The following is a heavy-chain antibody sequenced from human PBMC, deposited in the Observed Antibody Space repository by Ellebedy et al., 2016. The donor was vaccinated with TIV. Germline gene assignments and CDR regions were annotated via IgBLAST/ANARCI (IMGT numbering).Heavy chain of an antibody. Sequence: GGSLRLSXAASGFTFSSYDMHWVRQATGKGLEWVSAIGTAGDTYYPGSVKGRFTISRENAKNSLYLQMNSLRAGDTAVYYCARSKSDDYGDPSYYMDVWGKGTTVTVSS. CDR1: GFTFSSYD. V-gene: IGHV3-13*01. J-gene: IGHJ6*03. CDR2: IGTAGDT. CDR3: ARSKSDDYGDPSYYMDV. D-gene: IGHD4-17*01.